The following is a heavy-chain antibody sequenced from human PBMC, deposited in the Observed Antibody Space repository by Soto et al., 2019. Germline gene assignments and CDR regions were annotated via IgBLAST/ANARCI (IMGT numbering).Heavy chain of an antibody. J-gene: IGHJ4*02. D-gene: IGHD7-27*01. CDR1: GFTFSSYW. CDR3: AGDAPLYCLDAKCYWGFDH. CDR2: IKEDGSAN. V-gene: IGHV3-7*01. Sequence: EVQLVESGGGLVQPGGSLRLSCVASGFTFSSYWMSWVRQAPGKGLEWVADIKEDGSANYYVDSVKGRFTISRDNAKNSLGPRVNSLRAEDTAVYYSAGDAPLYCLDAKCYWGFDHWGQGTLVTVSS.